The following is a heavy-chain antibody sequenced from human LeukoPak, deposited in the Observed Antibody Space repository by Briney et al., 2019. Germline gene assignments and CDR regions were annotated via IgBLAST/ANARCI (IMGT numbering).Heavy chain of an antibody. Sequence: SETLSLTCSLSGGSISSSSYSWGWIRQPPGKGLEWIGSISYSGNTYYNPSLKSRLTISVDTSKNQFSLKLTSVTAADTAVYYCARVTDYYDSSGYYYPVFDYWGQGTLVTVSS. CDR3: ARVTDYYDSSGYYYPVFDY. V-gene: IGHV4-39*07. CDR1: GGSISSSSYS. D-gene: IGHD3-22*01. CDR2: ISYSGNT. J-gene: IGHJ4*02.